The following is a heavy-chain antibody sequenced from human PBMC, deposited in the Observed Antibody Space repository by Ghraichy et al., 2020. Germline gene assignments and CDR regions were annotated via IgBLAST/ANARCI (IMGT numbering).Heavy chain of an antibody. D-gene: IGHD3-16*01. J-gene: IGHJ4*02. CDR1: GFTFSSYA. Sequence: GGSLRLSCAASGFTFSSYAMHWVRQGPGRGLEYVSGIRSNGDSTYYVNSVNGSFTISRDNSENTLYFQMCSLRVEAIAVFYCVRGITSVFDYWGQGTLVTVSS. CDR3: VRGITSVFDY. V-gene: IGHV3-64*01. CDR2: IRSNGDST.